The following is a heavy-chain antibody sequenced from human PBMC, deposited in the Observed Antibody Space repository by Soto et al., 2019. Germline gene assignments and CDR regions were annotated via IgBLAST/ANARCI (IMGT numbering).Heavy chain of an antibody. V-gene: IGHV4-59*01. J-gene: IGHJ4*02. CDR2: IYYSGST. CDR1: GGSISNYY. Sequence: SETLSLTCTVSGGSISNYYWSWIRQPPGKGLEWIGYIYYSGSTNYNPSLKSRVTISLDTSKNQFSLKLSSVTAADTAVYYCARAGAATLSDYWGQGTLVTVSS. CDR3: ARAGAATLSDY. D-gene: IGHD2-15*01.